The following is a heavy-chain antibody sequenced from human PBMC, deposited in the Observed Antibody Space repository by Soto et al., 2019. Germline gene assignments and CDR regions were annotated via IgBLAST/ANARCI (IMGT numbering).Heavy chain of an antibody. J-gene: IGHJ6*02. D-gene: IGHD6-19*01. V-gene: IGHV4-4*02. CDR2: KHHSGST. CDR3: ASSSGWWRLDV. CDR1: GDSINNGFW. Sequence: QVQLQESGPGLVKPSETLSLTCGVSGDSINNGFWWTWVRQPPGKGLEWIGEKHHSGSTNYNLSLTSRVSISLDKSKNQFSLNLSSVTAAYTAVYFCASSSGWWRLDVWGQGTTVTVSS.